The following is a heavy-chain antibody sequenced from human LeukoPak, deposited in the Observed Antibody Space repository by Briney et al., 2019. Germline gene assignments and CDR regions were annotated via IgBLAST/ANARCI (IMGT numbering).Heavy chain of an antibody. CDR2: INPNSGGT. V-gene: IGHV1-2*02. Sequence: ASVKVSCKASGYTFTGYYMHWVRQAPGQGLEWMGWINPNSGGTNYAQKFQGRVTMTRDTSISTAYMELSRLRSDDTAVYYCARGVLWFGEFIDYRGQGTLVTVSS. J-gene: IGHJ4*02. CDR1: GYTFTGYY. CDR3: ARGVLWFGEFIDY. D-gene: IGHD3-10*01.